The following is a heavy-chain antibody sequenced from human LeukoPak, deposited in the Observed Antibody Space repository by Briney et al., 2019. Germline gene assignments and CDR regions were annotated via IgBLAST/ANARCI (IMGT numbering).Heavy chain of an antibody. CDR2: IKQDGSEK. CDR3: AKEQAGSSSALDY. D-gene: IGHD6-6*01. J-gene: IGHJ4*02. Sequence: GGSLRLSCAASGFTFSSYWMTWVRQAPGKGLEWVANIKQDGSEKYYVESVKGRFTISRDNSKNTLYLQMNSLRAEDTAVYYCAKEQAGSSSALDYWGQGTLVTVSS. V-gene: IGHV3-7*01. CDR1: GFTFSSYW.